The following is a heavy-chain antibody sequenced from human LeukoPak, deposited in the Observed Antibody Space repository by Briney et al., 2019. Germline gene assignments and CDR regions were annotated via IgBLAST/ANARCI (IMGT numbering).Heavy chain of an antibody. J-gene: IGHJ5*02. V-gene: IGHV3-53*01. CDR3: AREWGDYSNYGHNWFDP. CDR1: GFTVSSNY. Sequence: GGSLRLSCAASGFTVSSNYMSWVRQAPGKGLEWVSVIYSGGSTYYADSVKGRFTISRDNAKNSLYLQMNSLRAEDTAVYYCAREWGDYSNYGHNWFDPWGQGTLVTVSS. D-gene: IGHD4-11*01. CDR2: IYSGGST.